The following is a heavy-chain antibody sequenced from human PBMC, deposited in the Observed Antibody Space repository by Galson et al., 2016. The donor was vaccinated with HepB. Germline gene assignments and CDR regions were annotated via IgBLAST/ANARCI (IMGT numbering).Heavy chain of an antibody. J-gene: IGHJ3*02. CDR1: GFTFSSYG. Sequence: SLRLSCAASGFTFSSYGMHWVRQAPGKGLEWVAVIWYDESNQYYADSVQGRFTISRDNSKNTLFLQMNSLRVEDTAVYYCARGGRFSYGPDAFDIWGQGTMVTVSS. V-gene: IGHV3-33*01. D-gene: IGHD5-18*01. CDR3: ARGGRFSYGPDAFDI. CDR2: IWYDESNQ.